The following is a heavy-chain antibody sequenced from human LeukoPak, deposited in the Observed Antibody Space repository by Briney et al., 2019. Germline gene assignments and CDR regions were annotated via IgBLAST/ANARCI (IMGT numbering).Heavy chain of an antibody. CDR1: GGSFSGYY. Sequence: SSETLSLTCAVYGGSFSGYYWSWIRQPPGKGLEWIGEINHSGSTNYNPSLKSRVTISVDTSKNQFSLKLSSVTAADTAVYYCARDRGFCSGGSCYGFYYYYMDVWGKGTTVTISS. J-gene: IGHJ6*03. D-gene: IGHD2-15*01. CDR2: INHSGST. V-gene: IGHV4-34*01. CDR3: ARDRGFCSGGSCYGFYYYYMDV.